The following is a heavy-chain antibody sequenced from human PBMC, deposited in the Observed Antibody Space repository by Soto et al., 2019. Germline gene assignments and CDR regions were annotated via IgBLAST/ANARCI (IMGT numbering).Heavy chain of an antibody. CDR1: GYSFAGYW. D-gene: IGHD2-21*01. CDR3: ARPHGDGYNYLLGY. CDR2: IYTGDSDT. Sequence: GESLKISCTGSGYSFAGYWIGWVRQMPGKGLEWMGIIYTGDSDTRYSPSFQGQVTISADKSISTAYLQCSSLKASATAMYYCARPHGDGYNYLLGYWGQGTLVTVSS. V-gene: IGHV5-51*01. J-gene: IGHJ4*02.